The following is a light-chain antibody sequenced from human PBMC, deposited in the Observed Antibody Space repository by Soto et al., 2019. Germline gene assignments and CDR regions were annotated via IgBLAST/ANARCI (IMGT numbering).Light chain of an antibody. CDR1: RSVSSY. V-gene: IGKV3-11*01. J-gene: IGKJ4*01. CDR2: DAS. CDR3: LPRSNWLT. Sequence: EIVVTHSPATLSLTPGERATLSFRASRSVSSYLAWYQQKPGQALRLLIYDASNRATGIPARFSGSGSGTDFTPTISSLEPEDFAVYYCLPRSNWLTFGGGSNVDI.